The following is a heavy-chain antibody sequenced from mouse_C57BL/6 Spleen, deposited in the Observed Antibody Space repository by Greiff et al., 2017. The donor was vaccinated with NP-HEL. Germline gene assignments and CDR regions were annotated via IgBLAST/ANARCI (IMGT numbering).Heavy chain of an antibody. CDR2: IYPRAGST. J-gene: IGHJ4*01. Sequence: QVQLQQSGPELVKPGASVKLSCKASGYTFTSYDINWVKQRPGQGLEWIGWIYPRAGSTKYNEKFKGKATLTVDTSSSTAYMELHSLTSEDSAVYFCARDYGSSWDYAMDYWGQGTSVTVSS. CDR3: ARDYGSSWDYAMDY. CDR1: GYTFTSYD. V-gene: IGHV1-85*01. D-gene: IGHD1-1*01.